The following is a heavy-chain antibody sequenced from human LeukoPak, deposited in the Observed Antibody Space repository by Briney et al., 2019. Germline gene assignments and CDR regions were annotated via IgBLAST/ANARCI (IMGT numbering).Heavy chain of an antibody. J-gene: IGHJ4*02. CDR3: ARTAAGNPTQFDY. CDR1: GGSVSNYY. D-gene: IGHD6-13*01. CDR2: IYYSGST. Sequence: PSETLSLTCSVSGGSVSNYYWSWIRQPPGKGLEWIGYIYYSGSTNYNPSLKSRVTISVDTSKNQFSLKLSSVTAADTAVYYCARTAAGNPTQFDYWGQGTLVTVSS. V-gene: IGHV4-59*02.